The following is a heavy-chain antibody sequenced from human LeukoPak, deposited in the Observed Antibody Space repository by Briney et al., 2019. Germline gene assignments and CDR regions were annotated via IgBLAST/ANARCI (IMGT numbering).Heavy chain of an antibody. CDR2: INPNSGGT. D-gene: IGHD2-8*01. Sequence: VASVKVSCKASGYTFTGYYMHWVRQAPGQGLEWMGWINPNSGGTNYAQKFQGRVTMTRDTSISTAYMELSRLRSDDTAVYYCARTGDYCTNGVCYTGGYWGQGTLVTVSS. CDR1: GYTFTGYY. CDR3: ARTGDYCTNGVCYTGGY. V-gene: IGHV1-2*02. J-gene: IGHJ4*02.